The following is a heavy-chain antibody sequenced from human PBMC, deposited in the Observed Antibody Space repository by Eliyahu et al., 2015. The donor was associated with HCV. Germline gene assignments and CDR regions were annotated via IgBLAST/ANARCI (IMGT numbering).Heavy chain of an antibody. Sequence: EVHLVETGGGLVQPGGSLRLSCTVSDFRISNRYMTWVRQAPGKGLEYVSVIHEDGDTYYPDSVRGRFTISRDSFKNTLSLQMTSLRADDTAMYYCATREGTTSRGWEPLDYWGQGVLVTVSS. CDR3: ATREGTTSRGWEPLDY. CDR1: DFRISNRY. CDR2: IHEDGDT. V-gene: IGHV3-53*02. J-gene: IGHJ4*02. D-gene: IGHD1-7*01.